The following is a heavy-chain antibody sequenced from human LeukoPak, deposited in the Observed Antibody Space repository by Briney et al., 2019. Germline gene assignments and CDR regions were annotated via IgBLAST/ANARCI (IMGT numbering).Heavy chain of an antibody. V-gene: IGHV3-23*01. D-gene: IGHD6-6*01. CDR1: GFTFSSYA. J-gene: IGHJ4*02. CDR3: AKRAARPAYYFDF. CDR2: VTVSGGGT. Sequence: SGGSPRLSCTASGFTFSSYAMSWVHQAPGKGLEWVSTVTVSGGGTYYGDSVKGRFTISRDNSKNTLYLQMNSLRAEDTAVYYCAKRAARPAYYFDFWGQGTLVTISS.